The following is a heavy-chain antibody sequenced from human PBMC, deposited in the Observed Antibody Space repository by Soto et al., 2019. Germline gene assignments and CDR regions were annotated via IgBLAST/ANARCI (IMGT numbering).Heavy chain of an antibody. CDR2: VSFDGSNK. Sequence: QVQLVESGGGVVQPGRSLRLSCAASGFTFSTHAMHWVRQAPGKGLECVAIVSFDGSNKYYAYSVKGRFTISRDNSKNTLYLQMSGLTPEDTAFYYCARDQTGITTAGGGRIDHWGQGNLVSVSS. CDR1: GFTFSTHA. CDR3: ARDQTGITTAGGGRIDH. J-gene: IGHJ4*02. V-gene: IGHV3-30-3*01. D-gene: IGHD6-13*01.